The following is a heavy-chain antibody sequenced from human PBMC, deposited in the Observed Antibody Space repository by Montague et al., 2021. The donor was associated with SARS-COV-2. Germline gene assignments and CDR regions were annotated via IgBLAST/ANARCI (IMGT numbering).Heavy chain of an antibody. CDR1: GGSISSSSYY. Sequence: LSLTCTVSGGSISSSSYYWGWIRQPPGKGLEWIGSIYYSGSTYYNPSLKSRVTISVDTSKNQFSLKLSSVTAADTAVYYCARVGRQQLVRLSGMDVWGQGTTVTVSS. J-gene: IGHJ6*02. CDR3: ARVGRQQLVRLSGMDV. D-gene: IGHD6-13*01. V-gene: IGHV4-39*07. CDR2: IYYSGST.